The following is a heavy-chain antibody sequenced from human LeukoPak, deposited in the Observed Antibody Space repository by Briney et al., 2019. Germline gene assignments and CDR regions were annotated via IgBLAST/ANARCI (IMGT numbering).Heavy chain of an antibody. D-gene: IGHD4-17*01. V-gene: IGHV1-2*02. J-gene: IGHJ6*02. CDR1: GYTFTGYY. CDR3: ARASGNYGDYYGMDV. CDR2: INPNSGGK. Sequence: ASVKVSCKASGYTFTGYYMHWVRQAPGQGLEWMGWINPNSGGKNYAQKFQGRVTMTRDTSISTAYMELSRLRSDDTAVYYCARASGNYGDYYGMDVWGQGTTVTVSS.